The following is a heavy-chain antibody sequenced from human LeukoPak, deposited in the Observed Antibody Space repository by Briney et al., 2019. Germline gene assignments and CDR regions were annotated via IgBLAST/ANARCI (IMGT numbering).Heavy chain of an antibody. CDR1: GGSFSGYY. Sequence: SETLSLTCAVYGGSFSGYYWSWIRQPPGKGLEWIGEINHSGSTNYNPSLKSRVTISVDTFKNQFSLKLSSVTAADTAVYYCARPRDSSGYGFDYWGQGTLVTVSS. CDR2: INHSGST. CDR3: ARPRDSSGYGFDY. V-gene: IGHV4-34*01. J-gene: IGHJ4*02. D-gene: IGHD3-22*01.